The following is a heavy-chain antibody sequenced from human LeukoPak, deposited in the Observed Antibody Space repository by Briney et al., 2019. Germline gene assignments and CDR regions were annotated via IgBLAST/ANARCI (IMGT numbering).Heavy chain of an antibody. CDR2: IHSTGSTM. CDR1: GFTFSSYS. CDR3: ARDWSWQFDS. Sequence: PGRSLRLSSAAYGFTFSSYSMNWVRQAPGKGLEWLSYIHSTGSTMYYAASVKGRFTISRDNATNSLYLQMHSLRDEGTALYCCARDWSWQFDSWGQGTLVTVSS. J-gene: IGHJ4*02. V-gene: IGHV3-48*02. D-gene: IGHD1-26*01.